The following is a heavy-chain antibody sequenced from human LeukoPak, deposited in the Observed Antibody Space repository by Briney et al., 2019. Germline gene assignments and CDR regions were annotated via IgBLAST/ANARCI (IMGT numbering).Heavy chain of an antibody. D-gene: IGHD2-15*01. CDR2: IYYSGST. CDR1: GGSVSSGSYY. CDR3: ARGTTLGGHNWFDP. Sequence: SETLSLTCTVSGGSVSSGSYYWSWIRQPPGKGLEWIGYIYYSGSTNYNPSLKSRVTISVDTSKNQFSLKLSSVTAADTAVYYCARGTTLGGHNWFDPWGQGTLVTVSS. V-gene: IGHV4-61*01. J-gene: IGHJ5*02.